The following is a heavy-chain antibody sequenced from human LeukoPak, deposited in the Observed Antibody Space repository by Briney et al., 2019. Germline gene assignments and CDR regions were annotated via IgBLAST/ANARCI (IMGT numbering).Heavy chain of an antibody. V-gene: IGHV4-61*02. CDR2: IYTSGST. CDR3: ARVKRDCSSTSCHDAFDI. D-gene: IGHD2-2*01. J-gene: IGHJ3*02. CDR1: XGSIXSGXYY. Sequence: LXLXXTVXXGSIXSGXYYWSWIRQPAXKGXXXIGXIYTSGSTNYNPSLKSRVTISVDTSKNQFSLKLSSVTAADTAVYYCARVKRDCSSTSCHDAFDIWGQGTMVTVSS.